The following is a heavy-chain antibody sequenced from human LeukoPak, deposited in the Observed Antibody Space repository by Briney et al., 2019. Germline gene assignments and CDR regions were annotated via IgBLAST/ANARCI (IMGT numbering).Heavy chain of an antibody. J-gene: IGHJ4*02. CDR1: GFTFDDHA. CDR3: ARDATITMILGYFDD. Sequence: GRSLRLSCAASGFTFDDHAMPWVRQGPGKGLEWVSGISWNSGSIFYADSVKGRFTIYRDNAKNSLHLQMNSLRAEDTAMYYCARDATITMILGYFDDWGQGTLVTVSS. D-gene: IGHD3-10*01. V-gene: IGHV3-9*01. CDR2: ISWNSGSI.